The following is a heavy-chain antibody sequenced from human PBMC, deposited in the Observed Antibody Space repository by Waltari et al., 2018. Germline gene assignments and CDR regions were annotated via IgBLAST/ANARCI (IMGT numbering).Heavy chain of an antibody. D-gene: IGHD3-22*01. V-gene: IGHV3-23*04. CDR3: VTDRYIYDSGVYFPPEDC. J-gene: IGHJ4*01. Sequence: EVQLVESGGGSLRPGGSLRLSCAASGFTSSNYAMSWVRQAPGKGLEWVSAISGVGGCSYDADSVKGQSSTPRDNSTITHQMQMNNLRAEGAAASYCVTDRYIYDSGVYFPPEDCWGQGTLVNVSS. CDR2: ISGVGGCS. CDR1: GFTSSNYA.